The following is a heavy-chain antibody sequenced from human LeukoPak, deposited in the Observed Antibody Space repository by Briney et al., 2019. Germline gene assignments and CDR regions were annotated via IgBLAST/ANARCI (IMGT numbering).Heavy chain of an antibody. CDR3: AKRILTWFDP. Sequence: GGSLRLSCAASGFTFSAFAMSWVRQAPGKGLEWVSTVTGGSPSTYYADSVKGRFTISRDNSKNTLYLQMNSLRAEDTAVYYCAKRILTWFDPWGQGTLVTVSS. D-gene: IGHD3-10*01. V-gene: IGHV3-23*01. J-gene: IGHJ5*02. CDR2: VTGGSPST. CDR1: GFTFSAFA.